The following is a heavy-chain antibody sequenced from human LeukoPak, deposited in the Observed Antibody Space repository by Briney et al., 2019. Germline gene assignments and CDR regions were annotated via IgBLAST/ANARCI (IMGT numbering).Heavy chain of an antibody. J-gene: IGHJ4*02. D-gene: IGHD2/OR15-2a*01. Sequence: PGGSLRLSCAASGFTFSDTWMHWVRQAPGEGLVWVSRIRSGGSDTRYAESVKGRFTISRDNAKNTLYLQMNSLRAEDTAVYYCARDWFHAIDYWGQGTLVTVSP. CDR2: IRSGGSDT. CDR1: GFTFSDTW. CDR3: ARDWFHAIDY. V-gene: IGHV3-74*01.